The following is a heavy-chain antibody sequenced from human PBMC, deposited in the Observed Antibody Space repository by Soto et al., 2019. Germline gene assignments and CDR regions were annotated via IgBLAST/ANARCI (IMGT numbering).Heavy chain of an antibody. Sequence: GGSLRLSCAASGFTFSSYAMSWVRQAPGKGLEWVSAISGSAGSIYYADSVKGRFTISRDNSKNTLYLQMSSLRADDTAVYYCASNMVFGEYGMDVWGQGTTVTVSS. CDR1: GFTFSSYA. CDR2: ISGSAGSI. CDR3: ASNMVFGEYGMDV. V-gene: IGHV3-23*01. J-gene: IGHJ6*02. D-gene: IGHD3-10*02.